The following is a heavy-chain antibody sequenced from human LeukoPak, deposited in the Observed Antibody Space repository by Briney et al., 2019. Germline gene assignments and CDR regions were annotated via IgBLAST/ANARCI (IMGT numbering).Heavy chain of an antibody. D-gene: IGHD6-13*01. J-gene: IGHJ4*02. CDR3: ARGIAPAGQMD. CDR1: GFTFSDYY. V-gene: IGHV3-11*01. Sequence: GGSLRLPCAASGFTFSDYYMSWIRQAPGKGLEWVSHIGNGGSTIYYADSVKGRFTISRDNARNSVYLQMSSLRAEDTAVYYCARGIAPAGQMDWGQGTLVTVSS. CDR2: IGNGGSTI.